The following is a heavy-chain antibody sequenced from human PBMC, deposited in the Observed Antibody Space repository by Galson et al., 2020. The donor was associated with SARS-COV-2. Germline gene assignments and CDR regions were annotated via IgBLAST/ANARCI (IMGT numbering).Heavy chain of an antibody. D-gene: IGHD3-3*01. J-gene: IGHJ5*02. CDR3: ASGTFWSGSYYNWFDP. Sequence: SETLSLTCTVSGGSISRSSYYWGWIRPPPGTGLEWIGSNYYSGSTYYNPSLKSRITISMDTSKNQFSLKLSPVTAADTAIYYCASGTFWSGSYYNWFDPGGQGTLVTVSS. CDR2: NYYSGST. CDR1: GGSISRSSYY. V-gene: IGHV4-39*07.